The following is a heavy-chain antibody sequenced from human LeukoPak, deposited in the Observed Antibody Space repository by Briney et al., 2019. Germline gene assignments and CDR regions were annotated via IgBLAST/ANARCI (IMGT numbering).Heavy chain of an antibody. D-gene: IGHD6-19*01. Sequence: SETLSLTCTVSGGSISSYYWSWIRQPAGEGLEWIGRIYTSGSTNYNPSLKSRVTMSVDTSKNQFSLKLSSVTAADTAVYYCARGDAIAVAGNFDYWGQGTLVTVSS. J-gene: IGHJ4*02. V-gene: IGHV4-4*07. CDR1: GGSISSYY. CDR3: ARGDAIAVAGNFDY. CDR2: IYTSGST.